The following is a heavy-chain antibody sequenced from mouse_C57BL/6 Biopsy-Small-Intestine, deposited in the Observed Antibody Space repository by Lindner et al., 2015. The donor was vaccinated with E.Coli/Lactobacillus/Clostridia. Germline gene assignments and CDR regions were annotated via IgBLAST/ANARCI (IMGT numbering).Heavy chain of an antibody. CDR1: GYAFSSYW. Sequence: VQLQESGAELVKPGASVKISCKASGYAFSSYWMNWVKQRPGKGLEWIGQIYPGDGDTNYNGKFKGKATLTADKSSSTAYMQLSSLTSEDSAVYFCARALRSHYFDYWGQGTTLTVSS. J-gene: IGHJ2*01. CDR3: ARALRSHYFDY. V-gene: IGHV1-80*01. D-gene: IGHD1-1*01. CDR2: IYPGDGDT.